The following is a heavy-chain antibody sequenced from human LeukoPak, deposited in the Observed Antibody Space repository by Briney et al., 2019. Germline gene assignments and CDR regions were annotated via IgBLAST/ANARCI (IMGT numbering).Heavy chain of an antibody. Sequence: PGGSLRLSCAASGFTFSSYWMSWVRQAPGKGLEWVSATSGNGGSTFYADSVKGRFTISRDNSKNTLYLQMNSLRAEDTAVYYCAKDQGYTYGYVDYWGQGTLVTVSS. CDR2: TSGNGGST. D-gene: IGHD5-18*01. CDR1: GFTFSSYW. V-gene: IGHV3-23*01. J-gene: IGHJ4*02. CDR3: AKDQGYTYGYVDY.